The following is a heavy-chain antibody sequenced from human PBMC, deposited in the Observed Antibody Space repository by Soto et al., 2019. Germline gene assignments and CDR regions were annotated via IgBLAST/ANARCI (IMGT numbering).Heavy chain of an antibody. CDR3: PILQSPRYRSTFISYFYY. D-gene: IGHD6-13*01. CDR2: IYYSGST. J-gene: IGHJ4*01. V-gene: IGHV4-31*03. Sequence: SETLSLTCTVSGGSISSGGYYWSWIRQQPGKGREGIGYIYYSGSTYYNQSLKSRVTISVDTSKNQFSLKLRSVTAADTAVYYCPILQSPRYRSTFISYFYYWGQGNLVPVSS. CDR1: GGSISSGGYY.